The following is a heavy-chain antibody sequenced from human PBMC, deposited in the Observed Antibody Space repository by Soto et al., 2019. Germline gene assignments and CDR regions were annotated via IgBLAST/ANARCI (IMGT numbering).Heavy chain of an antibody. CDR1: GYPFTNNV. CDR2: IHTAKGNT. Sequence: GGSVKVCFKASGYPFTNNVIHLLRQAPGQTLEWMGWIHTAKGNTKYSQKFEARVTLTRDTAASTAYMELNSLRSDDTAVYYCARDPIWTYTWNYDRINYLDPWGQGTMVTVSS. J-gene: IGHJ4*01. CDR3: ARDPIWTYTWNYDRINYLDP. D-gene: IGHD1-7*01. V-gene: IGHV1-3*04.